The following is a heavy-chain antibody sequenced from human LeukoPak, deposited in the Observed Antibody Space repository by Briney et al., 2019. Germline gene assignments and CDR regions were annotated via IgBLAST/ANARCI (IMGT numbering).Heavy chain of an antibody. CDR3: ARVAVPDPYYYYYMDV. Sequence: ASVKVSCKASGYTFTGYYMHWVRQAPGQGLEWMGWINPNSGGTNYAQKFQGRATMTRDTSISTAYMELSRLRSDDTAVYYCARVAVPDPYYYYYMDVWGKGTTVTVSS. J-gene: IGHJ6*03. V-gene: IGHV1-2*02. CDR1: GYTFTGYY. D-gene: IGHD2-2*01. CDR2: INPNSGGT.